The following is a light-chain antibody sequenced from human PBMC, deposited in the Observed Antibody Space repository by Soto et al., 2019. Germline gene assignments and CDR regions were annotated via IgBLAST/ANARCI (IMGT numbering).Light chain of an antibody. CDR2: GAS. CDR1: QSVSSSY. V-gene: IGKV3-20*01. Sequence: EILLTQSPGTLSLSPGERATLPCRASQSVSSSYLAWYQQKPGQAPRLLIYGASTRATGIPDRFSGSGSGTDFTLTISRLEPEDFAVYYCQQYGSSPGLFTFGPGTKVDIK. CDR3: QQYGSSPGLFT. J-gene: IGKJ3*01.